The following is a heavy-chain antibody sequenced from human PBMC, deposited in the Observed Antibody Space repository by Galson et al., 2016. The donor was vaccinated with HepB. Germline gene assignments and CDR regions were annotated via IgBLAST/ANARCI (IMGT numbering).Heavy chain of an antibody. V-gene: IGHV3-21*01. D-gene: IGHD6-13*01. J-gene: IGHJ2*01. CDR1: GFTFSAYS. CDR3: ARTSAANWYFDL. Sequence: SLRPSCAASGFTFSAYSMNWVRQAPGKGLEWVSSISSSDSSIYYADSVRGRFTISRDNAKNSLYLQMNSLRAEDTAVYYCARTSAANWYFDLWGRGTLVTVSS. CDR2: ISSSDSSI.